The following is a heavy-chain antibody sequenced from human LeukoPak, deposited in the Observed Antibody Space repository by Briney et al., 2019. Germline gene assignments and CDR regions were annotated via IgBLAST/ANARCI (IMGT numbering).Heavy chain of an antibody. CDR3: ARGGIAVAGTRENYYYYYMDV. V-gene: IGHV3-7*01. CDR1: GFTFSSYG. Sequence: GGSLRLSCAASGFTFSSYGMHWVRQAPGKGLEWVANIKQDGSEKYYVDSVKGRFTISRDNAKNSLYLQMNSLRAEDTAVYYCARGGIAVAGTRENYYYYYMDVWGKGTTVTVSS. J-gene: IGHJ6*03. D-gene: IGHD6-19*01. CDR2: IKQDGSEK.